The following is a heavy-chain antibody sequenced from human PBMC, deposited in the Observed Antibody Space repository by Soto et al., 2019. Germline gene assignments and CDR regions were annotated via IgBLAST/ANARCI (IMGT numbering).Heavy chain of an antibody. J-gene: IGHJ3*01. D-gene: IGHD3-3*01. CDR2: TYYRSKWYN. CDR3: ARDYDFWGAPDAFDC. CDR1: GDRFPRNIAA. V-gene: IGHV6-1*01. Sequence: SKHLPLIGDSSGDRFPRNIAAWNWIRQSPSQGLEWLGGTYYRSKWYNDYAVSVKSRITINPDTSKNQFSLQLNSVTPEDTAVYDGARDYDFWGAPDAFDCWGQGTRVTVAS.